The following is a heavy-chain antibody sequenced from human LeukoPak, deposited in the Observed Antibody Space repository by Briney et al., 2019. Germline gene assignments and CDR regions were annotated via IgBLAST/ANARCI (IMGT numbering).Heavy chain of an antibody. J-gene: IGHJ4*02. CDR3: AKPAQRGVVPAANDY. V-gene: IGHV3-30-3*02. CDR1: GFTFSSYA. CDR2: ITYDGSNK. D-gene: IGHD2-2*01. Sequence: GGSLRLSCAASGFTFSSYAMHWVRQAPGKGLEWVAVITYDGSNKYYADSVKGRFTISRDNSKNTLYLQMNSLRAEDTAVYYCAKPAQRGVVPAANDYWGQGTLVTVSS.